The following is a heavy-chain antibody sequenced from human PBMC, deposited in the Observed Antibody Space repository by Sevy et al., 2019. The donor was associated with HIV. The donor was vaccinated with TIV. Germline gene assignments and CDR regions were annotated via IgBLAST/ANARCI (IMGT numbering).Heavy chain of an antibody. CDR1: GFTFSSYD. D-gene: IGHD1-26*01. CDR2: IGTAGDT. Sequence: GGSLRLSCAASGFTFSSYDMHWVRQATGKGLEWVSAIGTAGDTYYPGSVKGRFTISRENAKNSLYLQMNSLRAGDTAVYYCARGFPKAPSGSYLTGGWLDPYYFDYWGQGTLVTVSS. J-gene: IGHJ4*02. V-gene: IGHV3-13*01. CDR3: ARGFPKAPSGSYLTGGWLDPYYFDY.